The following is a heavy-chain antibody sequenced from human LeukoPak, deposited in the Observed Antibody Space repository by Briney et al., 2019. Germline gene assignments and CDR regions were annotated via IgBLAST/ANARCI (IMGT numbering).Heavy chain of an antibody. D-gene: IGHD2-2*01. CDR2: ISAYHGNA. V-gene: IGHV1-18*04. CDR1: VYTFTSYG. J-gene: IGHJ4*02. Sequence: ASVTVSCKASVYTFTSYGISWVRQAPGQGLEWMGWISAYHGNANYAQKLHGRVTMTTDTSTSTVYMELRSLRSDDTAVYYCALTKDIVVVAAAQFDYWGQGTLVTVSS. CDR3: ALTKDIVVVAAAQFDY.